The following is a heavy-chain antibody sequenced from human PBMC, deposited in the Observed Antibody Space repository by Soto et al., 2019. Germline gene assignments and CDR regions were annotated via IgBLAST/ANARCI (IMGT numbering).Heavy chain of an antibody. J-gene: IGHJ4*02. Sequence: QVQLQESGPGLVKPSETLSLTYTVSGGSISSYYWSWIRQPPGKGLEWIGYIYYSGSTNYNPSLKSRVTISVDTSKNQFSLKLSSVTAADTAVYYCARHGYSGYDLDYWGQGTLVTVSS. D-gene: IGHD5-12*01. CDR2: IYYSGST. V-gene: IGHV4-59*08. CDR1: GGSISSYY. CDR3: ARHGYSGYDLDY.